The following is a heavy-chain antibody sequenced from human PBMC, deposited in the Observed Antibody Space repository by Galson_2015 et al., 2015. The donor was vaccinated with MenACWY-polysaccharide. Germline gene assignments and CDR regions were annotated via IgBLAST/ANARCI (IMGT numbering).Heavy chain of an antibody. D-gene: IGHD3-16*01. CDR3: AREHCDEVRCYGVPDDF. J-gene: IGHJ4*01. V-gene: IGHV3-23*01. CDR1: GFIFSRYA. CDR2: IDCRGVTT. Sequence: SLRLSCAASGFIFSRYAMPWVRQAPGKGLEWVSSIDCRGVTTYYKDSVKGRFTISRDSSKNTLYLQLNSLRADDTAVYFCAREHCDEVRCYGVPDDFWGHGTLVTVSS.